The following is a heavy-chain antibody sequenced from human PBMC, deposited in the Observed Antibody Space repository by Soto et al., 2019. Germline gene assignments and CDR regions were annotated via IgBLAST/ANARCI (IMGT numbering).Heavy chain of an antibody. CDR3: ARDDTYSSSSDP. J-gene: IGHJ5*02. D-gene: IGHD6-6*01. V-gene: IGHV4-4*07. Sequence: SETLSLTCTVSGGSIISYYWSWIRQPSGKGLEWIGRIYTSGSTNYNPSLKSRVTMSVDTSKNQFSLKLSSVTAADTAVYYCARDDTYSSSSDPWGQGTRVTVSS. CDR1: GGSIISYY. CDR2: IYTSGST.